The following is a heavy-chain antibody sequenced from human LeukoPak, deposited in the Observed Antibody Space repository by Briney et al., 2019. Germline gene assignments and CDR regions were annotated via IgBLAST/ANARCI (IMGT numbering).Heavy chain of an antibody. J-gene: IGHJ4*02. CDR1: GFTFSTYW. CDR2: TNQDGSEK. CDR3: ARDPYYYGSGSYYAN. Sequence: GSLRLSCAASGFTFSTYWMTWVRPAPGKGLEWVANTNQDGSEKYYVDSVKGRFTISRDNAQNSLYLQMNSLRADDTAVYYCARDPYYYGSGSYYANWGQGTLVTVSS. V-gene: IGHV3-7*03. D-gene: IGHD3-10*01.